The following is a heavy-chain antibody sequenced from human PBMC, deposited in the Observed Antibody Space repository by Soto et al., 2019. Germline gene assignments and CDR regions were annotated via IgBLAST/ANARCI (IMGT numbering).Heavy chain of an antibody. CDR3: AKDGYCGYDSKVWVEY. J-gene: IGHJ4*02. V-gene: IGHV3-30*18. Sequence: QVQLVESGGGVVQPGRSLRLSCAASGFTFSSYGMHWVRQAPGKGLEWVAVISYDGSNKYYADSVKVRFTISRDNSKNTMYLQINSMRAEDTAVYYCAKDGYCGYDSKVWVEYWGQGSLVTVSS. D-gene: IGHD5-12*01. CDR2: ISYDGSNK. CDR1: GFTFSSYG.